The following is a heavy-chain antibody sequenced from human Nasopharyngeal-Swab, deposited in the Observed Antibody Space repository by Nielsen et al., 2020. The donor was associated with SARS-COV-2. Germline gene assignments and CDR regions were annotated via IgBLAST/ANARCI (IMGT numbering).Heavy chain of an antibody. V-gene: IGHV5-51*01. CDR2: MYPRDSDT. CDR3: ATAYNGNYYWDY. D-gene: IGHD1-7*01. Sequence: GESLKISCTGSGYSFCSYWIGWVRQMPGKGLEWMGIMYPRDSDTRYSPSFQGQVTISSDKSISTAYLQWSSLKASDTAMYYCATAYNGNYYWDYWGQGTLVTVSS. J-gene: IGHJ4*02. CDR1: GYSFCSYW.